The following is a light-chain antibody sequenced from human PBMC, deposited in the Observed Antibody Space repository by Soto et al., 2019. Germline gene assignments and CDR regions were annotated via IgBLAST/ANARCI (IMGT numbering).Light chain of an antibody. Sequence: EIVLIQSPATLSLTPRERATLSCRASQSVGSYLAWYQHKPGQAPRLLISDASNRATGIPARFSGSGSETDFTLTISSLEPEDCAVYYCQQRSNWLTFGGGTKVDI. CDR1: QSVGSY. J-gene: IGKJ4*01. CDR2: DAS. V-gene: IGKV3-11*01. CDR3: QQRSNWLT.